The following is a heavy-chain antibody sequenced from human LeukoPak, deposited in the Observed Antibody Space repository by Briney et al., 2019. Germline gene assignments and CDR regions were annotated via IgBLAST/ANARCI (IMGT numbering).Heavy chain of an antibody. J-gene: IGHJ6*03. V-gene: IGHV3-48*03. CDR2: ISSSGSTI. Sequence: GGSLRLSCAASGFTFSSYEMNWVRQAPGKGLEWVSYISSSGSTIYYADSVKGRFTISRDNAKNSLYLQMNSLRAEDTAVYYCARDPLDTAMVRHYYYYYTDVWGKGTTVTVSS. CDR3: ARDPLDTAMVRHYYYYYTDV. CDR1: GFTFSSYE. D-gene: IGHD5-18*01.